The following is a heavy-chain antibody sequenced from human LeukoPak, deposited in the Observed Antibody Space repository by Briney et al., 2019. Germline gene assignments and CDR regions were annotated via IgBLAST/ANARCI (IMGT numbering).Heavy chain of an antibody. V-gene: IGHV1-69*01. D-gene: IGHD5-18*01. CDR3: ARDSVGGYSYGPAFDY. CDR2: IIPIFGTA. J-gene: IGHJ4*02. Sequence: ASVTVSCTASGGTFSSYAISWVRQAPGQGLEWMGGIIPIFGTANYAQKFQGRVTITADESTSTAYMELSSLRSEDTAVYYCARDSVGGYSYGPAFDYWGQGTLVTVSS. CDR1: GGTFSSYA.